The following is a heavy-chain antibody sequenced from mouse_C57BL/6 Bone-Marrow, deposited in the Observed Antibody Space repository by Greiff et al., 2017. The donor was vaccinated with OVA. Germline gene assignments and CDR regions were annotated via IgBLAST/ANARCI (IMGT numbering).Heavy chain of an antibody. CDR2: IYPGNSVT. J-gene: IGHJ2*01. CDR1: GYTFTGYW. D-gene: IGHD1-1*01. Sequence: FQLHQPGTVLARPGASVKMSCKTSGYTFTGYWIPWVNQRPGQGLEWIGAIYPGNSVTSYNQRFKGKAKLTAVTSASTAYMELSSLTNEDSAVYYCNYYGSSYGYWGQGTTLTVSS. CDR3: NYYGSSYGY. V-gene: IGHV1-5*01.